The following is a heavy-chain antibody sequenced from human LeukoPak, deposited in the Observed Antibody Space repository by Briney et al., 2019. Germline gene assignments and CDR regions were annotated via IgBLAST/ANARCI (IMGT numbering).Heavy chain of an antibody. CDR2: ITSPVGRI. CDR1: GFTFSTYS. Sequence: GGSLRLSCAASGFTFSTYSMNWVRQAPGKGLEWVSSITSPVGRIYYADSLKGRITISRDNARSSLYLQMSNLRAEDTAVYYCATDGRSSGWYGFDYWGQGTLVTVSS. CDR3: ATDGRSSGWYGFDY. J-gene: IGHJ4*02. V-gene: IGHV3-21*01. D-gene: IGHD6-19*01.